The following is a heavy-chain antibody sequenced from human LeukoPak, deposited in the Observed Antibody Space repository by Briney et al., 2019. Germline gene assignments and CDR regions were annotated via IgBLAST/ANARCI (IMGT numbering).Heavy chain of an antibody. J-gene: IGHJ5*02. Sequence: SETLSLTCTVSGGSFSGYYWSWIRQPPGKGLEWIGEINHSGSTNYNPSLKSRVTISVDTSKNQFSLKLSSVTAADTAVYYCASGSIAAAGTWGQGTLVTVSS. CDR3: ASGSIAAAGT. CDR1: GGSFSGYY. V-gene: IGHV4-34*01. CDR2: INHSGST. D-gene: IGHD6-13*01.